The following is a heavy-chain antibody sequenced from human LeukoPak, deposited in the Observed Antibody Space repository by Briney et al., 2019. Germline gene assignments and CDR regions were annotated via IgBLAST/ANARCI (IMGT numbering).Heavy chain of an antibody. D-gene: IGHD1-26*01. CDR1: GFTFSTSA. CDR2: IGGSGGVT. J-gene: IGHJ4*02. CDR3: AQGGGSYYGKFDY. V-gene: IGHV3-23*01. Sequence: GGSLRLSCAASGFTFSTSAMSWVRQAPGKGLEWVSTIGGSGGVTYYADSVKGRFTVSRDNSRNTLFLQMNSLRVEDTAVYYCAQGGGSYYGKFDYWGQGTLVTVSS.